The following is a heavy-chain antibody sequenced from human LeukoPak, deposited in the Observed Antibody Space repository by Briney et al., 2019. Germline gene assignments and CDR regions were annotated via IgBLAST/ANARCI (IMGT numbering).Heavy chain of an antibody. V-gene: IGHV4-39*07. CDR2: IYYSGST. Sequence: PSETLSLTCTVSGGSISSSSYYWGWIRQPPGKVLEWIGSIYYSGSTYYNPSLKSRVTISVDTSKNQFSLKLSSVTAADTAVYYCARGGDGYNSAFDYWGQGTLVTVSS. CDR1: GGSISSSSYY. J-gene: IGHJ4*02. D-gene: IGHD5-24*01. CDR3: ARGGDGYNSAFDY.